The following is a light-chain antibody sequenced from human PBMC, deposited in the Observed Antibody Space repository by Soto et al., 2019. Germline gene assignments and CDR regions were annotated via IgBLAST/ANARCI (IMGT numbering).Light chain of an antibody. CDR3: MQAIQTPRN. CDR2: LGS. V-gene: IGKV2-28*01. CDR1: QSLLHSNGYNY. Sequence: DIVMTQSPLSLPVTPGEPASISCRSSQSLLHSNGYNYLDWYLQKPGQSPQLLIYLGSNRASGVHDSYSGSGSGTDFTLKIRRVEAEEVGVYYCMQAIQTPRNCGQGTKLEIK. J-gene: IGKJ2*02.